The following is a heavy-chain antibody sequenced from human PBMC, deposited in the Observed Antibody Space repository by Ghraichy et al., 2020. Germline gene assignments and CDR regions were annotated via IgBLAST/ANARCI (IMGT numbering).Heavy chain of an antibody. Sequence: GGSLRLSCAASGFTFSDQAMTWVRQSPGKGLEWVSGISDSGGSTFYADSVKGRFTISRDNSKNTLYLQMNNLRAEDTALYYCAKEEGSLVFKGIDYWGQGILVTVSS. J-gene: IGHJ4*02. CDR2: ISDSGGST. CDR3: AKEEGSLVFKGIDY. CDR1: GFTFSDQA. V-gene: IGHV3-23*01. D-gene: IGHD3-3*01.